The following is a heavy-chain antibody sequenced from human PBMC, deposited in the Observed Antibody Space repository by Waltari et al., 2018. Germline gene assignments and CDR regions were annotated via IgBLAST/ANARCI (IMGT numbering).Heavy chain of an antibody. CDR2: IHGGNGNT. V-gene: IGHV1-3*01. CDR1: GYTFTKYS. Sequence: QVYLVQSGAELKKPGASVTVSCKASGYTFTKYSMHWVRQAPGQGLEWMGWIHGGNGNTKYSKKFQDRLSISQDTSATTVYMELSSLTSEDTAVYYCAKTQYDFWSAYFDYWGQGTLVTVSS. CDR3: AKTQYDFWSAYFDY. D-gene: IGHD3-3*01. J-gene: IGHJ4*02.